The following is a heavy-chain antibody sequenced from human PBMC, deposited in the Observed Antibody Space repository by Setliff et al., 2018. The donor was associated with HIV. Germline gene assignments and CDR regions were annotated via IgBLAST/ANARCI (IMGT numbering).Heavy chain of an antibody. J-gene: IGHJ4*02. Sequence: PSETLSLTCTVSGGSISSSSYYWGWIRQPPGKGLEWIGSIYYSGSTYYNPSLKSRVTISVDTSKNQFSLKLSSVTAADTAVYYCARLGWELLPHYFDYWGQGTLVTVSS. CDR3: ARLGWELLPHYFDY. CDR2: IYYSGST. D-gene: IGHD1-26*01. V-gene: IGHV4-39*01. CDR1: GGSISSSSYY.